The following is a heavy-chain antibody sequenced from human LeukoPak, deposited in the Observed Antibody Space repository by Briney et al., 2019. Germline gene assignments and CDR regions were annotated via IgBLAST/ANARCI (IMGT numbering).Heavy chain of an antibody. CDR3: GLGYQLLYPFDY. D-gene: IGHD2-2*02. CDR2: IYHSGST. J-gene: IGHJ4*02. Sequence: PSETLSLTCAVSGYSISSGYYWGWIRQPPGKGLEWIGSIYHSGSTYYNPSLKSRVTISVDTSKNQFSLKLSSVTAADTAVYYRGLGYQLLYPFDYWGQGTLVTVSS. CDR1: GYSISSGYY. V-gene: IGHV4-38-2*01.